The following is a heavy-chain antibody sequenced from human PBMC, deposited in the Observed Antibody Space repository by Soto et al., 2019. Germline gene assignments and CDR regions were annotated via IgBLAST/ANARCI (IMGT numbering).Heavy chain of an antibody. CDR3: ARVYDSSGYLIDY. D-gene: IGHD3-22*01. V-gene: IGHV4-30-4*01. Sequence: TVSPTCTISGCSNSSGDYYWSWIRQPPGKGLEWIGYIYYSGSTYYNPSLKSRVTISVDTSKNQFSLKLSSVTAADTAVYYCARVYDSSGYLIDYWGQGTLVTVSS. J-gene: IGHJ4*02. CDR2: IYYSGST. CDR1: GCSNSSGDYY.